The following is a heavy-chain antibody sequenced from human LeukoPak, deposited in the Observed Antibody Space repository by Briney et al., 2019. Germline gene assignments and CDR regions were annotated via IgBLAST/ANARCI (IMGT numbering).Heavy chain of an antibody. J-gene: IGHJ4*02. Sequence: GGSLRLSCAASGFTFSSYSMNWVRQAPGKGREWVSSISSSCSYIYYADSVKGRFTIPRDNAKNSLYLQMNSLRAEDTAVYYCARGSGSTAMVDFDYWGQGTLVTVSS. CDR3: ARGSGSTAMVDFDY. D-gene: IGHD5-18*01. CDR1: GFTFSSYS. V-gene: IGHV3-21*01. CDR2: ISSSCSYI.